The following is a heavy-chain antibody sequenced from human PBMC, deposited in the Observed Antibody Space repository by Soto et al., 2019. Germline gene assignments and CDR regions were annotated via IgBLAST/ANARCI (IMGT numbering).Heavy chain of an antibody. D-gene: IGHD3-22*01. Sequence: GGSLGLSCAASGFTFSSFHVNWVRQAPGRGLEWVAYITSSSDTIYYSDSVKGRFTISRDNGKNSLFLQMNSLRDEDTAVYYCARVVVVIPPGYYYAMDVWGQGTTVTVSS. V-gene: IGHV3-48*02. CDR3: ARVVVVIPPGYYYAMDV. CDR2: ITSSSDTI. CDR1: GFTFSSFH. J-gene: IGHJ6*02.